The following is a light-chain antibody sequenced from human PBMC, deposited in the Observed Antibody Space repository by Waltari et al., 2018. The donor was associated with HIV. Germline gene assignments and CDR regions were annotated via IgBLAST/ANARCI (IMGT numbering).Light chain of an antibody. J-gene: IGKJ2*01. Sequence: DIQMTQSPSSLSASVGDRVTITCRASQGINNYLAWFRQRPGKAPESLITAASSLRGGVPSKFSGSGSGTDCTLTISSLQPEDFATYYCLQYNSYPRTFGQGTKLEIQ. CDR3: LQYNSYPRT. CDR2: AAS. CDR1: QGINNY. V-gene: IGKV1-16*02.